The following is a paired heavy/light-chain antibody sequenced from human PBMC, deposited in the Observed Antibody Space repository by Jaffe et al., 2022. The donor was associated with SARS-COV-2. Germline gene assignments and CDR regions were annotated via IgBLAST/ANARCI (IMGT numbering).Light chain of an antibody. CDR3: QSYDSSLTGLV. CDR2: DNT. J-gene: IGLJ2*01. Sequence: QSVLTQPPSVSGAPGQRVTISCTGSNSNIGAGYDVHWYQQLPGTAPKLLIYDNTNRPSGVPDRVSGSKSDTSASLAITGLQAEDEADYYCQSYDSSLTGLVFGGGTKLTVL. V-gene: IGLV1-40*01. CDR1: NSNIGAGYD.
Heavy chain of an antibody. V-gene: IGHV1-69*02. CDR3: ARPVLRRDYYAMDV. D-gene: IGHD3-16*01. CDR1: GGTFSSYT. CDR2: IIPILGIA. Sequence: QVQLVQSGAEVKKPGSSVKVSCKASGGTFSSYTISWVRQAPGQGLEWMGRIIPILGIANYAQKFQDRVTITADKSTSTAYMELSSLRSEDTAVYYCARPVLRRDYYAMDVWGQGTTVTVSS. J-gene: IGHJ6*02.